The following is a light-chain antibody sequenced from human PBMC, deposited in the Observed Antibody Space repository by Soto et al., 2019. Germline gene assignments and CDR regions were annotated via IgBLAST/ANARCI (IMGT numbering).Light chain of an antibody. CDR3: QHYGSSLSIT. CDR2: GAS. Sequence: EIVLTQSPGTLSLSPGERATLSCRASQSVSSNYLAWYQQKPGQAPRLLIYGASSRATGITDRFSGSGCGTDFTLTISRLEPEDFAVYFCQHYGSSLSITFGQGTRLEIK. CDR1: QSVSSNY. V-gene: IGKV3-20*01. J-gene: IGKJ5*01.